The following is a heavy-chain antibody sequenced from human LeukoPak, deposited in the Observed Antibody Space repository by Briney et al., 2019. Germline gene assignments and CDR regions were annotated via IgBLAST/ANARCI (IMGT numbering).Heavy chain of an antibody. CDR2: ISGSGGST. D-gene: IGHD5-24*01. J-gene: IGHJ4*02. CDR3: ARDYKYAFDN. V-gene: IGHV3-23*01. CDR1: GFTFTSYA. Sequence: GGSLRLSCAASGFTFTSYAMSWVRQAPGKGLEWVSAISGSGGSTYYADSVKGRFTISGDKAKNSLYLQMNSLRVEDTAVYYCARDYKYAFDNWGQGTLVTVSS.